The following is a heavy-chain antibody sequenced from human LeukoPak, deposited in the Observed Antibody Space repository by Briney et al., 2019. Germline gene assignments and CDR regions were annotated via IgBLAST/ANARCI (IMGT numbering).Heavy chain of an antibody. CDR1: GGSISNYY. Sequence: SETLSLTCAVSGGSISNYYWSWIRQPPGQALEWIGYIYYSGSTNYNPSLKSRVTISVDTSKNQFSLKLSSVTAADTAVYYCARATVRGWFDPWGQGTLVTVSS. J-gene: IGHJ5*02. D-gene: IGHD4-17*01. V-gene: IGHV4-59*01. CDR3: ARATVRGWFDP. CDR2: IYYSGST.